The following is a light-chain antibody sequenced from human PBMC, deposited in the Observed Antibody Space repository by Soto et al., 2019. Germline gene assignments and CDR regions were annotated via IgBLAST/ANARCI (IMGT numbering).Light chain of an antibody. V-gene: IGLV2-14*01. CDR3: SSYTSSSTLCV. CDR1: SSDVGGYNY. CDR2: DVS. Sequence: QSALTQPASVSGSPGQSITISCTGTSSDVGGYNYVSWYQQHPGKAPKLMIYDVSNRPSGVSNRFSGSKSGNTASLTISGLHAEDEADDYCSSYTSSSTLCVFGTGTKVTVL. J-gene: IGLJ1*01.